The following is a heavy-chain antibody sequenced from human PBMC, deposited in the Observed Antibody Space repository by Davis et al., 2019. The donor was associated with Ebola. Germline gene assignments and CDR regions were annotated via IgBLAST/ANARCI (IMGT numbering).Heavy chain of an antibody. Sequence: ASVTVSCQASGYTFTSYYMHWVRQAPGQGLEWMGIISPRVDITTYAQKFQGRVTMTKDTSTSTVYMELSSLISEDTAVYYCARDDRYSHSWLGWTYWGQGTLVTVSS. J-gene: IGHJ4*02. CDR1: GYTFTSYY. CDR3: ARDDRYSHSWLGWTY. D-gene: IGHD3-9*01. CDR2: ISPRVDIT. V-gene: IGHV1-46*01.